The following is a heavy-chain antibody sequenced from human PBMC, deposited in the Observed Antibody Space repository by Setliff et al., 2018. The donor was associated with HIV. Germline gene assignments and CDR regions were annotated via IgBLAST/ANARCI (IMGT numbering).Heavy chain of an antibody. CDR1: GDSISSGGYY. CDR3: ARAEQLALGYYYYMDV. J-gene: IGHJ6*03. D-gene: IGHD6-6*01. V-gene: IGHV4-61*10. CDR2: IYTSGNT. Sequence: PSETLSLTCTVSGDSISSGGYYWSWIRQPAGQGLEWIGRIYTSGNTNYNPSTNYNPSLKSRVTFSVDTSKNQFSLKLSSVTAADTAVYYCARAEQLALGYYYYMDVWGKGTTVTVSS.